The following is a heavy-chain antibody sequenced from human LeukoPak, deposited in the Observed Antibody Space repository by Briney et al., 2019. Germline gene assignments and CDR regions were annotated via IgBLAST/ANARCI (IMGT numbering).Heavy chain of an antibody. D-gene: IGHD2-2*01. Sequence: PGGSLRLSCVASGFTFTSFWMAWVRQAPGKGLECVALMNSDGSEKYYVDSVKGRFTISRDNAKNSLYLQMNSLRAEDTAVYYCAREGQGVVVPAATRDFWSGYSSVHFDYWGQGTLVTVSS. CDR2: MNSDGSEK. V-gene: IGHV3-7*01. J-gene: IGHJ4*02. CDR3: AREGQGVVVPAATRDFWSGYSSVHFDY. CDR1: GFTFTSFW.